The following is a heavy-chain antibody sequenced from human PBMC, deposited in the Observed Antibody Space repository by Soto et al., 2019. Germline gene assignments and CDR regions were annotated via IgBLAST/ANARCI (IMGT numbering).Heavy chain of an antibody. CDR1: GYTFTSYG. CDR3: ARPHDHTVYTDGGDYYFDY. V-gene: IGHV1-18*04. CDR2: ISAYNGNT. D-gene: IGHD4-17*01. Sequence: ASVKVSCKASGYTFTSYGISWVRQAPGQGLEWMGWISAYNGNTNYAQKLQGRVTMTTDTSTSTAYMELRSLRSDDTAVYYCARPHDHTVYTDGGDYYFDYWGQGTLVTVSS. J-gene: IGHJ4*02.